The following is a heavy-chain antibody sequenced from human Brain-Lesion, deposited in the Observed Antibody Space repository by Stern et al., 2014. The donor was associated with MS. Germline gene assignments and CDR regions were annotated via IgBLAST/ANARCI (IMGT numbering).Heavy chain of an antibody. J-gene: IGHJ5*02. Sequence: VQLVESGPGLVKPSETLSLTCTVAGGSVSSTSYAWAWIRQPPGKGLEWIGTIYYSGNTYYSPSLKSRLTISLDTSKDQFSLQLRSVTAADTAVYYCAGEEDIRYCSGGSCTGNWFDPWGQGTLVTVSS. CDR1: GGSVSSTSYA. V-gene: IGHV4-39*01. CDR3: AGEEDIRYCSGGSCTGNWFDP. D-gene: IGHD2-15*01. CDR2: IYYSGNT.